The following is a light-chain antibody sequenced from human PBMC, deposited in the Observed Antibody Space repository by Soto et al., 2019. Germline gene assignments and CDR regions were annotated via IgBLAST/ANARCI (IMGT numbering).Light chain of an antibody. CDR2: DVS. Sequence: QSALTQPASVSGSPGESITISCTGTNIDVGGYNYVSWYQQHPGKAPKFMIYDVSNRPSGVSNRFSGSKSGNTASLTISGLQAEDEADYYCSSYTTSNTRQIVFGTGTKVTVL. J-gene: IGLJ1*01. CDR3: SSYTTSNTRQIV. V-gene: IGLV2-14*01. CDR1: NIDVGGYNY.